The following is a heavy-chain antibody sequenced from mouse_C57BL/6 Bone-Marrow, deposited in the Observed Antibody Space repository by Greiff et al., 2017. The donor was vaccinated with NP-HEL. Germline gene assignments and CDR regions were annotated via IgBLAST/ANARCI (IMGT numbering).Heavy chain of an antibody. D-gene: IGHD2-4*01. J-gene: IGHJ4*01. CDR2: ISDGGSYT. V-gene: IGHV5-4*03. Sequence: DVMLVESGGGLVKPGGSLKLSCAASGFTFSSYAMSWVRQTPEKRLEWVATISDGGSYTYYPDNVKGRFTISRDNAKNNLYLQMSHLKSEDTAMYYCARVTYYDYHYAMDYWGQGTSVTVSS. CDR3: ARVTYYDYHYAMDY. CDR1: GFTFSSYA.